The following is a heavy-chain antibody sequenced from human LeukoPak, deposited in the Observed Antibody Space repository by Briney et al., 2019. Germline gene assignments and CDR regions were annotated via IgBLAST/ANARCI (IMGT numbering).Heavy chain of an antibody. J-gene: IGHJ4*02. V-gene: IGHV1-2*02. CDR1: GYTFTGYY. D-gene: IGHD6-19*01. Sequence: ASVKVSCKASGYTFTGYYMHWVRQAPGQGLEWMGWINHNSGGTNYAQKFQGRVTMTRDTSISTAYMELSRLRSDDTAVYYCARDVYSSGWSDYWGQGTLVTVSS. CDR2: INHNSGGT. CDR3: ARDVYSSGWSDY.